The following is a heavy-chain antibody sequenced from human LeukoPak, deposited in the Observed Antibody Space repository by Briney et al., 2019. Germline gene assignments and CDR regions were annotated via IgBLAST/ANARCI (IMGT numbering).Heavy chain of an antibody. V-gene: IGHV3-21*01. CDR3: ARAKALSTAFDI. CDR1: GFTFSSYS. J-gene: IGHJ3*02. Sequence: GGSLRLSCAASGFTFSSYSMNWVRQAPGKGLEWVSSTSSSSRYIYYADSVKGRFTISRDNAKNSLYLQMNSLRAEDTAVYYCARAKALSTAFDIWGQGTMVTVSS. CDR2: TSSSSRYI.